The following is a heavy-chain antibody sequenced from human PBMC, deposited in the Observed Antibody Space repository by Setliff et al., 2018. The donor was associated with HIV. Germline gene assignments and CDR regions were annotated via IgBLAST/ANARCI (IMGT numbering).Heavy chain of an antibody. D-gene: IGHD3-9*01. Sequence: ASVKVSCKASGYTFSSYLMHCVRQAPGQGLEWMGTINPSGGGTTYAQKFQGRVNMTRDTSTTTFYMELISLKSEDTAMYYCARDSNEGSDWSNGGWFDPWGPGTLVTVSS. CDR1: GYTFSSYL. V-gene: IGHV1-46*01. J-gene: IGHJ5*02. CDR3: ARDSNEGSDWSNGGWFDP. CDR2: INPSGGGT.